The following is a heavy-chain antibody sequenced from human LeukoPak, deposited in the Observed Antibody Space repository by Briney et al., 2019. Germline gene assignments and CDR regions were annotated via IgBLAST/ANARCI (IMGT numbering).Heavy chain of an antibody. Sequence: GGSLRLSCAASGFTVSSNYMSWVRQAPGKGLEWVSVIYSGGSTYYADSVKGRFTIARDKSKNTLFLQMNSLRVEDTAIYYCARIGLRDYYYSMDVWGQGTTVTVSS. CDR3: ARIGLRDYYYSMDV. CDR2: IYSGGST. CDR1: GFTVSSNY. J-gene: IGHJ6*02. V-gene: IGHV3-53*01. D-gene: IGHD5/OR15-5a*01.